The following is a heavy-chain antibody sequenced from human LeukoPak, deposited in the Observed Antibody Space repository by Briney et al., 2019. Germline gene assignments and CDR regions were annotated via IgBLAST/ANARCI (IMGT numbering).Heavy chain of an antibody. Sequence: GGSLRLSCAASGFTFSSYGMHWVRQAPGKGLEWVAVISYDGSNKYYADSVKGRFTISRDNAKNSLYLRMNSLRAEDTAVYYCAREGESGSFDYWGQGTLVTVSS. CDR3: AREGESGSFDY. D-gene: IGHD3-3*01. CDR1: GFTFSSYG. V-gene: IGHV3-30*03. J-gene: IGHJ4*02. CDR2: ISYDGSNK.